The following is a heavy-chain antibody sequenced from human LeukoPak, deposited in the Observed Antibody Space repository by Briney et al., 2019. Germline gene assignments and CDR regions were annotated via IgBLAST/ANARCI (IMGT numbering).Heavy chain of an antibody. D-gene: IGHD1-26*01. V-gene: IGHV4-34*01. CDR2: INHSGST. CDR3: ARSNVVGARRIFDY. Sequence: KPSETLSLTCAVYGGSFSGYYWSWIRQPPGKGLEWIGEINHSGSTNYNPSLKSRVTISVDTSKNQFSLKLSSVTAADTAVYYCARSNVVGARRIFDYWGQGTLVTVSS. J-gene: IGHJ4*02. CDR1: GGSFSGYY.